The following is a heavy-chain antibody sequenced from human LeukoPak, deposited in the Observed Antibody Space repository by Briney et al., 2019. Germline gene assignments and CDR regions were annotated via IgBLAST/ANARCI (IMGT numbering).Heavy chain of an antibody. Sequence: SETLSLTCTVSGGSISSYYWSWIRQPAGKRLEWIGRIYTSGITNYNPSLKSRVTISVDTSKNQFSLKLSSVTAADTAFYYCASEGVVRYLFDYWGQGTLVSVSS. V-gene: IGHV4-4*07. CDR2: IYTSGIT. CDR1: GGSISSYY. CDR3: ASEGVVRYLFDY. J-gene: IGHJ4*02. D-gene: IGHD3-3*01.